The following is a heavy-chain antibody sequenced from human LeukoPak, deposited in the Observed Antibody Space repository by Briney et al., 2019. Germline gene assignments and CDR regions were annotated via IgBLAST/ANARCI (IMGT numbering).Heavy chain of an antibody. D-gene: IGHD6-13*01. Sequence: QTGGSLRLSCAASGFTFSSYDMTWVRQAPGRGLEWVSSIRPSGDNTYYGDSVKGRFTISRDNAKNSLYLQMNSLRAEDTAVYYCARVVAAAGTGLDYWGQGTLVTVSS. CDR3: ARVVAAAGTGLDY. J-gene: IGHJ4*02. CDR1: GFTFSSYD. CDR2: IRPSGDNT. V-gene: IGHV3-23*01.